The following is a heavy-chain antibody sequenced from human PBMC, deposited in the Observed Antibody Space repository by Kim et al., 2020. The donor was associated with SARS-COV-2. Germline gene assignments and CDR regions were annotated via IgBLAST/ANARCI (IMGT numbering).Heavy chain of an antibody. CDR1: GFTFSNAW. Sequence: GGSLRLSCAASGFTFSNAWMSWVRQAPGKGLEWVGRIKSKTDGGTTDYAAPVKGRFTISRDDSKNTLYLQMNSLKTEDTAVYYCTTDKVWELRQGGDAFDIWGQGTMVTVSS. V-gene: IGHV3-15*01. D-gene: IGHD1-26*01. CDR2: IKSKTDGGTT. J-gene: IGHJ3*02. CDR3: TTDKVWELRQGGDAFDI.